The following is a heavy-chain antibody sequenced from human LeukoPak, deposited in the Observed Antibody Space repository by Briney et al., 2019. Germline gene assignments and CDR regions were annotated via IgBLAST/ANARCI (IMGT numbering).Heavy chain of an antibody. CDR3: ARGVPGGWYFDL. J-gene: IGHJ2*01. CDR2: IYSGGST. D-gene: IGHD3-16*01. Sequence: PGGSLRLSCAASGFTVSSNYMSWVRQAPGKGLEWVSVIYSGGSTYYADSVKGRFTISRDNAENTVNLQIYSLKAEDTAVYYCARGVPGGWYFDLWGRATLVTVSS. CDR1: GFTVSSNY. V-gene: IGHV3-53*01.